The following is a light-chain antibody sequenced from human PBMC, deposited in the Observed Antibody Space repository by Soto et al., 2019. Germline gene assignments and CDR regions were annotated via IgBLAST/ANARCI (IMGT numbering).Light chain of an antibody. V-gene: IGKV1-5*01. CDR1: QSISSW. J-gene: IGKJ3*01. CDR3: QQSNSYSS. Sequence: DIQMTQSPSTLSASVGDRVTITCRASQSISSWLAGYQQKPGKAPKLLIYDDSSLESGVPARFSGSRSGTECILTISVLLPDDFATYYCQQSNSYSSFGTGNKVDIK. CDR2: DDS.